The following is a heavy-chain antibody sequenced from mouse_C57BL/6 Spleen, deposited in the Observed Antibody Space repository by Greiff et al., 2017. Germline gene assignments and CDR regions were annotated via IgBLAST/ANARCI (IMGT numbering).Heavy chain of an antibody. Sequence: QVQLKESGPGLVQPSQSLSITCTVSGFSLTSYGVHWVRQSPGKGLEWLGVIWRGGSTDYNAAFMSRLSMTKDNSKSQVFFKMNSLQADDTAIYDCARSVGGSGAMDYWGQGTSVTVSS. CDR2: IWRGGST. V-gene: IGHV2-5*01. CDR3: ARSVGGSGAMDY. CDR1: GFSLTSYG. J-gene: IGHJ4*01. D-gene: IGHD1-1*02.